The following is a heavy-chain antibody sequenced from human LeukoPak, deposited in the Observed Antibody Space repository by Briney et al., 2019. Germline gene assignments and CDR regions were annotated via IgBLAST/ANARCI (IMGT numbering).Heavy chain of an antibody. CDR3: AKAATYFYGSVTYDWFES. V-gene: IGHV3-74*01. J-gene: IGHJ5*01. CDR1: GFTFSSYW. Sequence: PGGSLRLSCEASGFTFSSYWMHWVRQIPGKGLMWVSRIYSNGLTLYADSVRDRFTISRDNGKNTIYLQMNSLRVDDTAIYYCAKAATYFYGSVTYDWFESWGQGTLVTVSS. D-gene: IGHD3-10*01. CDR2: IYSNGLT.